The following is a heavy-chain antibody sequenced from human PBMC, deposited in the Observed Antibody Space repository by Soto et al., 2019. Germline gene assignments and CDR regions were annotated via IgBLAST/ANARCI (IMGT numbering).Heavy chain of an antibody. Sequence: SLRLSCAASGFTFSTYAMTWVRQAPGKGLEWVSAISASGGSTYYADSVKGRFTISRDNSKNTLYLQMNSLRAEDTAVYYCARADSTYYYDSSGYYYGYWGQGTLVTVSS. CDR2: ISASGGST. D-gene: IGHD3-22*01. V-gene: IGHV3-23*01. CDR3: ARADSTYYYDSSGYYYGY. J-gene: IGHJ4*02. CDR1: GFTFSTYA.